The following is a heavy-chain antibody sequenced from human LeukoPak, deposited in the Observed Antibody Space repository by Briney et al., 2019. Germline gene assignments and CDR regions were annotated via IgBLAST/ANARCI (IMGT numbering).Heavy chain of an antibody. Sequence: ASVKVSCKASGYTFTSYGINWVRQAPGQGLEWMGWNSGYNGNTNYAQKLQGRVTTTTDTSTSTAYMELRSLESDDTAMYYCASPSPYSGSYTVWGQGTPVTVSS. J-gene: IGHJ4*02. CDR2: NSGYNGNT. D-gene: IGHD1-26*01. CDR3: ASPSPYSGSYTV. CDR1: GYTFTSYG. V-gene: IGHV1-18*01.